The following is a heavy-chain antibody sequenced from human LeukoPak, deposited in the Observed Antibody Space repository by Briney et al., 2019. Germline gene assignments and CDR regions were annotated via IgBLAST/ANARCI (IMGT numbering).Heavy chain of an antibody. V-gene: IGHV4-34*01. Sequence: PSETLSLTCTASGGYISSYYWSWIRQPPGKGLEWIGEINHSGSTNYNPSLKSRVTISVDTSKNQFSLKLSSVTAADTAVYYCARLYYYYYYYMDVWGKGTTVTISS. J-gene: IGHJ6*03. CDR1: GGYISSYY. CDR2: INHSGST. CDR3: ARLYYYYYYYMDV.